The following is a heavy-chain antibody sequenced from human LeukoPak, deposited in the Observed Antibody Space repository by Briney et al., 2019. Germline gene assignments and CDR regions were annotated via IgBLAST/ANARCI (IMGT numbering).Heavy chain of an antibody. V-gene: IGHV1-58*02. CDR3: AAVGGDVRLGELSLSPIDY. Sequence: GASVKVSCKASGFTFTSSAMQWVRQARGQRREWIGWIVVGSGNTNYAQKFQERVTITRDMSTSTAYMELSSLRSEDTAVYYCAAVGGDVRLGELSLSPIDYWGQGTLVTVSS. J-gene: IGHJ4*02. D-gene: IGHD3-16*02. CDR1: GFTFTSSA. CDR2: IVVGSGNT.